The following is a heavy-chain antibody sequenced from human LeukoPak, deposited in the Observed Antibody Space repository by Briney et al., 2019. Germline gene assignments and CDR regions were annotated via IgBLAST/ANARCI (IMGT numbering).Heavy chain of an antibody. Sequence: ASVKVSCKASGGTFSSYAISWVRQAPGQGLEWMGRIIPIFGTANYAQKFQGRVTITADKSTSTAYMELSSLRSEDTAVYYCARSYSNYDCYYYYMDVWGKGTTVTVSS. J-gene: IGHJ6*03. D-gene: IGHD4-11*01. V-gene: IGHV1-69*06. CDR1: GGTFSSYA. CDR2: IIPIFGTA. CDR3: ARSYSNYDCYYYYMDV.